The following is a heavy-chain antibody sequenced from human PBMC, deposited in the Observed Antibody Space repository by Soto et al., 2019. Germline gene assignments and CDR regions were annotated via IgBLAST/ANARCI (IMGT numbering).Heavy chain of an antibody. D-gene: IGHD1-26*01. J-gene: IGHJ5*02. V-gene: IGHV1-3*01. CDR1: GHTFTIYA. CDR3: ARDAYPELLRGFDP. Sequence: GASVKVSCKASGHTFTIYAMHCVRQAPGQRLEWMGCINAGNGNTKYSQKFQGRVTITRDTSASTAYMELSSLRSEDTAVYYCARDAYPELLRGFDPWGQGTLVTVSS. CDR2: INAGNGNT.